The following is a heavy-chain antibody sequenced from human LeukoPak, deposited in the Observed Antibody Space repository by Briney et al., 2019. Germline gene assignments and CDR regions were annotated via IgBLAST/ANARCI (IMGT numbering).Heavy chain of an antibody. CDR1: GYTFTSYA. J-gene: IGHJ4*02. CDR3: ARDVPYCSGGSCYSPTYAFDY. V-gene: IGHV1-3*01. Sequence: GASVTVSCKASGYTFTSYAMHWVRQAPGQRLEWMGWINAGNGSTKYSQKFQGRVIITRDTSASTAYMELSSLRSEDTAVYYCARDVPYCSGGSCYSPTYAFDYWGQGTLVTVSS. CDR2: INAGNGST. D-gene: IGHD2-15*01.